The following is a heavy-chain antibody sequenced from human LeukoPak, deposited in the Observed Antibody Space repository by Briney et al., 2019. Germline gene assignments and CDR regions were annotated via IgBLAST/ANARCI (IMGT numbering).Heavy chain of an antibody. CDR1: GFTVSSNY. Sequence: GVSLRLSCAASGFTVSSNYMSWVRQAPGKGLEGVSATYSGGSTYYADSVKGRLTISSDNSKNTLYLQMNSLTAEDTAIYYCARAQDYCSGSTCYGYFQYWGQGTLVTVSS. D-gene: IGHD2-15*01. CDR2: TYSGGST. CDR3: ARAQDYCSGSTCYGYFQY. V-gene: IGHV3-53*01. J-gene: IGHJ1*01.